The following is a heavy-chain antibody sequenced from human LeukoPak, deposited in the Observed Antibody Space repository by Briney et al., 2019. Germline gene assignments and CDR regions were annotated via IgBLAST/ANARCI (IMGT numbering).Heavy chain of an antibody. CDR1: GFTFSSYS. J-gene: IGHJ6*04. D-gene: IGHD3-10*02. CDR3: AELGITMIGGV. V-gene: IGHV3-48*04. CDR2: ISSSSSTI. Sequence: PGGSLRLSCAASGFTFSSYSMNWVRQAPGKGLEWVSYISSSSSTIYYADSVKGRFTISRDNAKNSLYLQMNSLRAEDTAVYYCAELGITMIGGVWGKGTTVNISS.